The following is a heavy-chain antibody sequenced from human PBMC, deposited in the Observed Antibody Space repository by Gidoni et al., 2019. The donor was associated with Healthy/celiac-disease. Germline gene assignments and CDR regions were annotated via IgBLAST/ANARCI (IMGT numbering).Heavy chain of an antibody. J-gene: IGHJ5*02. CDR3: TTEEIAVAHFGFDP. D-gene: IGHD6-19*01. Sequence: EVQLVESGGGLVKPGGSLRLSCAASGFTFSNAWMSWVRQAPGKGLEWVGRIKSKTDGGTTDYAAPVKGRFTISRDDSKNTLYLQMNSLKTEDTAVYYCTTEEIAVAHFGFDPWGQGTLVTVSS. V-gene: IGHV3-15*01. CDR1: GFTFSNAW. CDR2: IKSKTDGGTT.